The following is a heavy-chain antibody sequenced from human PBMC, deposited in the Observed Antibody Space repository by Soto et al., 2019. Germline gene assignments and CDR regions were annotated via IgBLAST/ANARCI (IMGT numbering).Heavy chain of an antibody. CDR3: ERRHGPTTSRNRFDS. Sequence: GXAEQVSFKASCYTFFTYDILWVRQAPGQGLEWMGWISTYRGDTKYAQNCQGRVTMTTDISTTTAYLELSSLRSDDTAVYDYERRHGPTTSRNRFDSWGQGTLVTVSS. D-gene: IGHD5-12*01. V-gene: IGHV1-18*01. CDR1: CYTFFTYD. J-gene: IGHJ4*02. CDR2: ISTYRGDT.